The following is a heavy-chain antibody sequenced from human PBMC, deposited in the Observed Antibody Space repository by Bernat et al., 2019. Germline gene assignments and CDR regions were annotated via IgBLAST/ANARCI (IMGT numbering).Heavy chain of an antibody. CDR3: ARSRRGYQLLSLDY. V-gene: IGHV1-69*01. J-gene: IGHJ4*02. Sequence: QVQLVQSGAEVKKPGSSVKVPCKASGGTFSSYAISWVRQAPGQGLEWMGGIIPIFGTANYAQKFQGRVTITADESTSTAYMELSSLRSEDTAVYYCARSRRGYQLLSLDYWGQGTLVTVSS. D-gene: IGHD2-2*01. CDR2: IIPIFGTA. CDR1: GGTFSSYA.